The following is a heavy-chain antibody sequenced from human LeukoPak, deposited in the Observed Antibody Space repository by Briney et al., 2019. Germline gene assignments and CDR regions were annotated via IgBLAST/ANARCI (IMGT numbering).Heavy chain of an antibody. V-gene: IGHV4-38-2*02. CDR1: GYSISSGYY. CDR3: AGPSAYGSGSYYKKFPKLPSSEDAFDI. J-gene: IGHJ3*02. D-gene: IGHD3-10*01. Sequence: PSETLSLTCTVSGYSISSGYYWGWIRQPPGKGLEWIGSIYHSGSTYYNPSLKSRVTISVDTSKNQFSLKLSSVTAADTAVYYCAGPSAYGSGSYYKKFPKLPSSEDAFDIWGQGTMVTVSS. CDR2: IYHSGST.